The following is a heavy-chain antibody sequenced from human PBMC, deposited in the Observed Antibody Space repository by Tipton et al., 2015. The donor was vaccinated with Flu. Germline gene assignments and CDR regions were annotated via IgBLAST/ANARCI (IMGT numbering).Heavy chain of an antibody. CDR1: GGSISSVSYY. Sequence: TLSLTCTVSGGSISSVSYYWGWIRQPPGKGLEWIGSIYHNGDIHFNPSLKSRVSISVDTSNNRFSLNLTSVTAADTAVYYCARAEIGDFDYWGQGTLVTVSS. J-gene: IGHJ4*02. V-gene: IGHV4-39*02. CDR3: ARAEIGDFDY. CDR2: IYHNGDI. D-gene: IGHD2/OR15-2a*01.